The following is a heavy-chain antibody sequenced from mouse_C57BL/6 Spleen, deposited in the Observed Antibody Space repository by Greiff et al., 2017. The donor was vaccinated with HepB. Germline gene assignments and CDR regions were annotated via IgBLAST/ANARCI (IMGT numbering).Heavy chain of an antibody. CDR1: GFSLTSYG. D-gene: IGHD2-4*01. J-gene: IGHJ4*01. V-gene: IGHV2-6-1*01. CDR3: ARHRGGSYDYDWGYAMDY. Sequence: QVQLQQSGPGLVAPSQSLSITCTVSGFSLTSYGVHWVRQPPGKGLEWLVVIWSDGSTTYNSALKSRLSISKDNSKSQVFLKMNSLQTDDTAMYYCARHRGGSYDYDWGYAMDYWGQGTSVTVSS. CDR2: IWSDGST.